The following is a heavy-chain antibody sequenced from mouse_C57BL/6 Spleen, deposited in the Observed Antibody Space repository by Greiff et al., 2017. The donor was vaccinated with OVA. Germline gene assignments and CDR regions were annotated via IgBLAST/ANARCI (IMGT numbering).Heavy chain of an antibody. CDR2: ISYDGSN. J-gene: IGHJ2*01. D-gene: IGHD1-2*01. CDR3: ARNGPWGDFDY. Sequence: EVKLQESGPGLVKPSQSLPLSCSATGYSITSGYYRNLIRQPPGNNLEWMGFISYDGSNNYNPSLKNRISITLDTSKNQYFLKLNSVTTEDTATYYCARNGPWGDFDYWGQGTTLTVSS. CDR1: GYSITSGYY. V-gene: IGHV3-6*01.